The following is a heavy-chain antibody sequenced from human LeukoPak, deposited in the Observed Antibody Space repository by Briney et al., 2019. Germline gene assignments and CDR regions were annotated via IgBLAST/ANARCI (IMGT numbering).Heavy chain of an antibody. Sequence: GASVKVSCKASGYTFTSYGIAWVRQAPGQGLEWVGWILPYNGNTKYAQKLQGRVTMTTDTSTSTAYMELRSPRSDDTAVYYCARPYDFWSGYEALHDAFDIWGQGTMVTVSS. CDR1: GYTFTSYG. CDR2: ILPYNGNT. V-gene: IGHV1-18*01. D-gene: IGHD3-3*01. CDR3: ARPYDFWSGYEALHDAFDI. J-gene: IGHJ3*02.